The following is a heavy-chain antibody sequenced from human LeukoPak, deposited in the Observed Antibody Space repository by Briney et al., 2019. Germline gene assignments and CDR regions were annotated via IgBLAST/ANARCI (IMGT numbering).Heavy chain of an antibody. Sequence: ASVKVSCKASGYTFTGYYMHWVRQAPGQGLEWMGWISAYNGNTNYAQKLQGRVTMTTDTSTSTAYMELRSLRSDDTAVYYCARDSSGWYWGTFDYWGQGTLVTVSS. CDR3: ARDSSGWYWGTFDY. CDR1: GYTFTGYY. J-gene: IGHJ4*02. D-gene: IGHD6-19*01. V-gene: IGHV1-18*04. CDR2: ISAYNGNT.